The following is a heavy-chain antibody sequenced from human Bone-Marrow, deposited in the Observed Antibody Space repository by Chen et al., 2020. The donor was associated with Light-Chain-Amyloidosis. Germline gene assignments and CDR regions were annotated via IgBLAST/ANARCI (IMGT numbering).Heavy chain of an antibody. D-gene: IGHD2-8*01. J-gene: IGHJ3*01. Sequence: QVSLVESGGGVVQPGTSLRLSCAASGFMLSDHATHWVRQLPGKWLEWVATMSYGENDVYCADSVKGRFTTSRDNSKNTLYLQMSNLRRDDKAVYYCAKECKLRVDRDAFDVWGQGTMVTVSS. CDR2: MSYGENDV. CDR1: GFMLSDHA. CDR3: AKECKLRVDRDAFDV. V-gene: IGHV3-30*18.